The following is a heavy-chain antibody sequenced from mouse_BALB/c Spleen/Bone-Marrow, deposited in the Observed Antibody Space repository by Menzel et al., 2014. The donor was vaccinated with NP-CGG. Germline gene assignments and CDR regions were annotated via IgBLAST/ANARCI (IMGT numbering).Heavy chain of an antibody. D-gene: IGHD2-2*01. CDR1: GYTFTSYW. CDR2: INPSNGRA. V-gene: IGHV1S81*02. Sequence: QVQLQQSGAELVKPGASVKLSCKASGYTFTSYWMHRVKQRPGQGLEWIGEINPSNGRADYNEKFRSKATLTVDRSSSTAYTQLSSLTSEDSAVYYCARAGGYDGFAYWGQGTLVTVSA. CDR3: ARAGGYDGFAY. J-gene: IGHJ3*01.